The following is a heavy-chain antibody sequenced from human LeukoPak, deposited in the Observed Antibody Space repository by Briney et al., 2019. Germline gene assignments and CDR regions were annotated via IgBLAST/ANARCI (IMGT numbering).Heavy chain of an antibody. Sequence: PGGSLRLSCAASGFSFGSYAMSWVRQAPGKGLEWVSSISGSGDNTYYAESVKGRFTISRDNSKNTLFLQMNSLRAEDTAVFYCAKRSGYTTGWFFDFWGQGTLVTVSS. V-gene: IGHV3-23*01. J-gene: IGHJ4*02. CDR3: AKRSGYTTGWFFDF. D-gene: IGHD6-19*01. CDR1: GFSFGSYA. CDR2: ISGSGDNT.